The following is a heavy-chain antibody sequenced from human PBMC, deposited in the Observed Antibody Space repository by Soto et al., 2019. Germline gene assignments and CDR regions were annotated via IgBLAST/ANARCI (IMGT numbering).Heavy chain of an antibody. Sequence: QVQLVQSGAEVKKPGSSVKVSCKASEGTFSSYAISWVRQAPGQGLEWMGGIIPIFGTANYAQKFQGRVTITADESTSTAYMELSSLRSEDTAVYYCARASELEVLLVPYYYWGQGTLVTVSS. V-gene: IGHV1-69*01. CDR2: IIPIFGTA. J-gene: IGHJ4*02. CDR3: ARASELEVLLVPYYY. D-gene: IGHD1-7*01. CDR1: EGTFSSYA.